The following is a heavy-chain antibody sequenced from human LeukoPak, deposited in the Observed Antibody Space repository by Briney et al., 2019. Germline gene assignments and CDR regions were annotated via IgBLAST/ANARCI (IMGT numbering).Heavy chain of an antibody. CDR2: ISSSSSYI. D-gene: IGHD1-1*01. CDR1: GFTFSSYS. Sequence: GGSLRLSCAASGFTFSSYSMNWVRQAPGKGLEWVSSISSSSSYIYYADSVKGRFTISRDNAKNSLYLQMNSLRAEDTAVYYCARGNRPGTTRFDYWGQGTLVTVSS. V-gene: IGHV3-21*01. J-gene: IGHJ4*02. CDR3: ARGNRPGTTRFDY.